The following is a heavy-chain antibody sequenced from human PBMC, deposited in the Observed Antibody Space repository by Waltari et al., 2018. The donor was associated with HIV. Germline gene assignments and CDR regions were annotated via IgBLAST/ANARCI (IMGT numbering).Heavy chain of an antibody. Sequence: QVQLVQSGAEMKMPESSVKVSCKASGGAFSSYTIRWVRKAPGQGLEWMGCIIPKFGATNYAQKVQGRVTISADESTSTVYLELTSLRSDDTAVYHCARGGCSGRTCYSKSFDLWGQGTMVTVSS. CDR3: ARGGCSGRTCYSKSFDL. J-gene: IGHJ3*01. D-gene: IGHD2-15*01. CDR1: GGAFSSYT. CDR2: IIPKFGAT. V-gene: IGHV1-69*01.